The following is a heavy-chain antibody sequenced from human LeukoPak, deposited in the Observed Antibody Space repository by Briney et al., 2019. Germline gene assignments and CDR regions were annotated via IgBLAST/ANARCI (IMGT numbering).Heavy chain of an antibody. Sequence: ASVKVSCKASGYTFTGYYIHWVRRAPGQGLEWMGWMNPNSGNTGYARKFQGRVTITRNTSISTAYMELSSLRSEDTAVYYCARDVVRGASDYWGQGTLVTVSS. J-gene: IGHJ4*02. V-gene: IGHV1-8*03. D-gene: IGHD3-10*01. CDR3: ARDVVRGASDY. CDR1: GYTFTGYY. CDR2: MNPNSGNT.